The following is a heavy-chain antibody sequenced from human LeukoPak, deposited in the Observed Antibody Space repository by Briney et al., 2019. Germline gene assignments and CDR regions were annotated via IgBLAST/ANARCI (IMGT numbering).Heavy chain of an antibody. Sequence: GRSLRLSCAASGFTFSSYGMHWVRQAPGKGLVWVSRINTGGSSIGYADSVKGRFTISRDNAKNTLYLQMSSLRPEDTAVYYCARDTTYYSDRRGYYYYPFDSWGQGTLVTVSS. D-gene: IGHD3-22*01. CDR3: ARDTTYYSDRRGYYYYPFDS. CDR2: INTGGSSI. V-gene: IGHV3-74*01. CDR1: GFTFSSYG. J-gene: IGHJ4*02.